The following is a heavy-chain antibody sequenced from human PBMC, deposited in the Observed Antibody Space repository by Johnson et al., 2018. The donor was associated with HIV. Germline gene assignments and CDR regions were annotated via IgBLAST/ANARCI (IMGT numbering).Heavy chain of an antibody. D-gene: IGHD5-18*01. J-gene: IGHJ3*02. CDR3: ARDGVWYSYGSFDI. Sequence: VQVVESGGGLVQPGGSLRLSCAASGFTFSSYWMSWVRQAPGKGLEWVAVISYDGSNKYYADSVKGRFTISRDNSKNTLYLQMNSLRAEDTAVYYCARDGVWYSYGSFDIWGQGTMVTVSS. CDR1: GFTFSSYW. V-gene: IGHV3-30*03. CDR2: ISYDGSNK.